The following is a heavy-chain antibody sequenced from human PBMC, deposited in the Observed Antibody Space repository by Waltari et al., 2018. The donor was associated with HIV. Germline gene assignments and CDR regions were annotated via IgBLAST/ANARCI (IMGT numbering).Heavy chain of an antibody. D-gene: IGHD3-3*01. V-gene: IGHV3-15*01. J-gene: IGHJ6*02. CDR1: GFTFSHAW. Sequence: EAQLVESGGGLVKPGGSLRLSCAASGFTFSHAWMSWVRQAPGKGLEWVGRIKSKKDGGTTDYATPVKGRFTISRDDSKNTLSLQMNSLKIEDTGVYYCTTGLSGHQLYYYYGMDVWGQGTTVTVSS. CDR3: TTGLSGHQLYYYYGMDV. CDR2: IKSKKDGGTT.